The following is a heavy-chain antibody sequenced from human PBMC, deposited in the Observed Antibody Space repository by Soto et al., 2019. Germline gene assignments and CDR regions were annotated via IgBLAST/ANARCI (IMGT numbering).Heavy chain of an antibody. J-gene: IGHJ5*02. CDR1: GGSISSSSYY. CDR3: AREKLYSRWFDP. CDR2: IYYSGST. V-gene: IGHV4-39*07. D-gene: IGHD1-26*01. Sequence: PSETLSLTCTVSGGSISSSSYYWGWIRQPPGKGLEWIGSIYYSGSTYYNPSLKSRVTISVDTSKNQFSLKLSSVTAADTAVYYCAREKLYSRWFDPWGQGTLVTVSS.